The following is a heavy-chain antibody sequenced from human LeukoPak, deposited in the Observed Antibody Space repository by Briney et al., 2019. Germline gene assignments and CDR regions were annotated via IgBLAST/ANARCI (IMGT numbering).Heavy chain of an antibody. D-gene: IGHD3-10*01. CDR2: IYYSGST. V-gene: IGHV4-39*01. CDR1: GGSISSSSYY. CDR3: ARTSRRGSGSYYFDY. Sequence: PSETLSLTCTVSGGSISSSSYYWGWIRQPPGKGLEWIGSIYYSGSTYYNPSLNSRFTISVDTSKNQFSLKLSSVTAADTAVYYWARTSRRGSGSYYFDYWGQGTLVTVSS. J-gene: IGHJ4*02.